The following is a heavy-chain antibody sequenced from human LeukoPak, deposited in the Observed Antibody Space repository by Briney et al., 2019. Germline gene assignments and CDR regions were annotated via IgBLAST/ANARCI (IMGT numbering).Heavy chain of an antibody. CDR1: GGSISSYY. V-gene: IGHV4-59*01. D-gene: IGHD3-10*01. J-gene: IGHJ5*02. CDR3: PRDRGGSGSQNGYTWFHP. Sequence: SETLSLTGTVAGGSISSYYWSWSRQPPGKGLEWIGDIYYSGSTTYHPFLKSRVTISVATSTTQSSLKLSPVPAADTAVHYCPRDRGGSGSQNGYTWFHPWGQGPLVPVSS. CDR2: IYYSGST.